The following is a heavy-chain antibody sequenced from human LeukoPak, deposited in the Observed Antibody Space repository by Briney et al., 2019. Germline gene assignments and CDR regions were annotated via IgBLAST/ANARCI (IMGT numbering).Heavy chain of an antibody. CDR2: IYTSGSTINNPSLKNT. CDR3: ARDNRYCIGGYCSNWFDP. V-gene: IGHV4-4*07. CDR1: GGSISSYY. D-gene: IGHD2-15*01. Sequence: SETLSLTCTVSGGSISSYYWSWIRQPAGKGLEWIGRIYTSGSTINNPSLKNTNYNPSLKSRLTMSVDRSKNQFSLKLTSVTAADTAVYYCARDNRYCIGGYCSNWFDPWGQGTLVTVSS. J-gene: IGHJ5*02.